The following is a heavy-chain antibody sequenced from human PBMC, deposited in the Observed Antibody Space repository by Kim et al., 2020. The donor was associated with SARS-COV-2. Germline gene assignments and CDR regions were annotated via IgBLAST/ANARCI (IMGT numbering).Heavy chain of an antibody. CDR2: ISSSGSTI. Sequence: GGSLRLSCAASGFTFSSYEMNWVRQAPGKGLEWVSYISSSGSTIYYADSVKGRFTISRDNAKNSLYLQMNSLRAEDTAVYYCARDHEGGSGWYTPPYYYYGMDVWGQGTTVTVSS. CDR3: ARDHEGGSGWYTPPYYYYGMDV. J-gene: IGHJ6*02. V-gene: IGHV3-48*03. D-gene: IGHD6-19*01. CDR1: GFTFSSYE.